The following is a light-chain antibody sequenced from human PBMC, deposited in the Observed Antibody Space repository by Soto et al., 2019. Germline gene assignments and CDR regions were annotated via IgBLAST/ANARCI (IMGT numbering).Light chain of an antibody. CDR1: QTITNY. J-gene: IGKJ1*01. Sequence: DIQMTQSPSSLSASVGDRVTITCRASQTITNYLNWYQQKPGKAPKLLIYTASTLLSGVPSRFSGGGSGTDFPLTIASLQPEDFATYYCQQSYSSPWTFGQGTKVELK. CDR2: TAS. V-gene: IGKV1-39*01. CDR3: QQSYSSPWT.